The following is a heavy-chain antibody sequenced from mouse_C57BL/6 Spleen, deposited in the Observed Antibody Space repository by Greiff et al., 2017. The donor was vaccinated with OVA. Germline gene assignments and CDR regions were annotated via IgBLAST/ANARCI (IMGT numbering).Heavy chain of an antibody. Sequence: QVQLQQPGAELVKPGASVKLSCKASGYTFTRYWMQWVKQRPGQGLEWIGEIDPSDSYTNYNQKFKGKATLTVDTSSSTAYMQLSSLTSEDSAVYYCARWDFDYWGQGTTLTVSS. D-gene: IGHD4-1*01. V-gene: IGHV1-50*01. CDR3: ARWDFDY. CDR2: IDPSDSYT. J-gene: IGHJ2*01. CDR1: GYTFTRYW.